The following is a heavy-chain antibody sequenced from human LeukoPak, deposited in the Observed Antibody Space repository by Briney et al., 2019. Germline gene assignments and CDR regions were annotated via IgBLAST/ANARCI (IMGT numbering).Heavy chain of an antibody. D-gene: IGHD4-23*01. J-gene: IGHJ4*02. CDR2: ISWNSGSI. CDR1: GFTFDDYA. CDR3: AKDIEYGGSYYFDY. V-gene: IGHV3-9*01. Sequence: GGSLRLSCAASGFTFDDYAMHWVRQAPGKGLEWVSGISWNSGSIGYADSVKGRFTISRDNAKNSLYLQMNSLRAEDTALYYCAKDIEYGGSYYFDYWGQGTLVTVSS.